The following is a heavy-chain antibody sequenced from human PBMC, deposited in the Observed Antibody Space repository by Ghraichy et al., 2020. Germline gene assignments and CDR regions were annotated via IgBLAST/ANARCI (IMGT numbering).Heavy chain of an antibody. Sequence: SETLSLTCTVSGGSISSYYWSWIRQPPGKGLEWIGYIYYSGSTNYNPSLKSRVTISVDTSKNQFSLKLSSVTAADTAVYYCVGWYGDYFDYWGQGTLVTVSS. CDR1: GGSISSYY. CDR2: IYYSGST. V-gene: IGHV4-59*01. D-gene: IGHD6-19*01. CDR3: VGWYGDYFDY. J-gene: IGHJ4*02.